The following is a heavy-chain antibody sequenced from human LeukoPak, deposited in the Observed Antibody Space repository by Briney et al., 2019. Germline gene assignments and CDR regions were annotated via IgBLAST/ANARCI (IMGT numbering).Heavy chain of an antibody. Sequence: EASACVSSTPSRYTFTSYNISSVSHTPRQGLEWMGWMNPNSGNTGYAQSFQGRVTMTRNTSISTAYMELSSLRSEFTALYYCAREMKTRGYSYGPWGQGTVVTVSS. J-gene: IGHJ5*02. CDR3: AREMKTRGYSYGP. D-gene: IGHD5-18*01. V-gene: IGHV1-8*01. CDR2: MNPNSGNT. CDR1: RYTFTSYN.